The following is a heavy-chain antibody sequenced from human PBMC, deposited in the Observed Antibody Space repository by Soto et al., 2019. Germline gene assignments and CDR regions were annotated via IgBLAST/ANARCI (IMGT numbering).Heavy chain of an antibody. CDR2: VSKSGYT. J-gene: IGHJ4*02. CDR3: AREDSVIIPAVSDF. Sequence: PGGSLRLSCAVSGFYFNNYGINWVRQPPGKGLEWVSSVSKSGYTYYSDSVKGRFTISRDNAKNSVSLQMNSLRAEDTAVYYCAREDSVIIPAVSDFWGQGTPV. D-gene: IGHD2-2*01. V-gene: IGHV3-21*01. CDR1: GFYFNNYG.